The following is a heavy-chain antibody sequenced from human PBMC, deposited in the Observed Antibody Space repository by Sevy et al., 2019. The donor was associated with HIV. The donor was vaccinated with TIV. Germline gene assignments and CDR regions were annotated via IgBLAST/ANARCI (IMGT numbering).Heavy chain of an antibody. Sequence: SETLSLTCAVYGESFSSYYWSWIRQSPGKGLEWIGEINHSGTTNYHPSLKSRVSISADTSKNQFSLKLTSVTAADTGXXXXXVRRRVVIPGVVRRRDQFFFYGMAVWGQGTTVTVSS. CDR3: XVRRRVVIPGVVRRRDQFFFYGMAV. CDR2: INHSGTT. V-gene: IGHV4-34*01. J-gene: IGHJ6*02. CDR1: GESFSSYY. D-gene: IGHD2-2*01.